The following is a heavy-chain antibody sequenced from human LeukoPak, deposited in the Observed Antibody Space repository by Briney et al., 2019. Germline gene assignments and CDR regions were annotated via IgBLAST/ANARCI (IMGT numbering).Heavy chain of an antibody. CDR2: INYSETT. CDR1: NGFINTYF. CDR3: ARALRSQGAAAGTGYLDS. D-gene: IGHD6-13*01. Sequence: SETLSLTCTVSNGFINTYFWTWIRQPPGRGLEWIGIINYSETTRYNPSLKSRVTLSVDTSKNLFSLKLDSVTAADTAGYFCARALRSQGAAAGTGYLDSWGQGALVTVSS. J-gene: IGHJ4*02. V-gene: IGHV4-59*08.